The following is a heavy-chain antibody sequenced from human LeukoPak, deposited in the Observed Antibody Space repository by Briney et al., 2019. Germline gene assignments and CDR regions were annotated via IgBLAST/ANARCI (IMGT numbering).Heavy chain of an antibody. D-gene: IGHD4-17*01. J-gene: IGHJ6*03. CDR1: GFTFTRYW. CDR2: IKQDGSDK. Sequence: PGGSLRLSCAASGFTFTRYWMTWVRQAPGKGLEWVATIKQDGSDKYYVDFVKSRFIISRDNAKNSLYLQMNSLRAEDTAIYYCASGDYTQAGYYYMDVWGKGTTVTVSS. CDR3: ASGDYTQAGYYYMDV. V-gene: IGHV3-7*01.